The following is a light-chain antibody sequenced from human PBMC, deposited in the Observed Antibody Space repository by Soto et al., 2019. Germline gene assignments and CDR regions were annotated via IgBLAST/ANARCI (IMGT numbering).Light chain of an antibody. CDR2: RNH. J-gene: IGLJ3*02. Sequence: QSALTQPPSVSGAPGQRVTISCTGTRSNIGAGYDVHWYQQLPGTAPKLLIYRNHDRPSGVPDRFSGSKSGTSASLTITGLQAEDEADYYCQSYDTSVSGARVFGGGTKLTVL. CDR1: RSNIGAGYD. V-gene: IGLV1-40*01. CDR3: QSYDTSVSGARV.